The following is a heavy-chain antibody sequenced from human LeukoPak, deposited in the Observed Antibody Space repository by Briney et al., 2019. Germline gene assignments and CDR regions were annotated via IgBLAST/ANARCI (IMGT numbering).Heavy chain of an antibody. D-gene: IGHD3-10*01. CDR3: PAYASGSYRRCDP. V-gene: IGHV1-3*01. J-gene: IGHJ1*01. Sequence: GASVNVSCKSSGYTFTIYAMHWVRQAPGQRLEWMGWLNAGYCNTKYSQELQGRVTITRDISARTAYMELSSLRSEDTAVYYCPAYASGSYRRCDPWGEGTRDPV. CDR1: GYTFTIYA. CDR2: LNAGYCNT.